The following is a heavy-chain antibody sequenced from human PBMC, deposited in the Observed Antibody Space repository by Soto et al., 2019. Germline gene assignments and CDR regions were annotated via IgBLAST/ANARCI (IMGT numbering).Heavy chain of an antibody. V-gene: IGHV1-2*02. J-gene: IGHJ6*02. CDR3: ARDGDGYSYGYVYYYYGMDV. Sequence: ASVKVSCKASGYTFTGYYMHWVRQAPGQGLEWMGWINPNSGGTNYAQKFQGRVSMTRDTSISTAYMELSRLRSDDTAVYYCARDGDGYSYGYVYYYYGMDVWGQGTTVTVSS. CDR1: GYTFTGYY. CDR2: INPNSGGT. D-gene: IGHD5-18*01.